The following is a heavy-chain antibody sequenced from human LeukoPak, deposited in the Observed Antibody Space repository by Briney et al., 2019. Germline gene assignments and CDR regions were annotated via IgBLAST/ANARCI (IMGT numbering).Heavy chain of an antibody. CDR2: INHSGST. CDR1: GGSFSGYY. Sequence: MASETLSLTCAVYGGSFSGYYWSWIRQPPGKGLEWIGEINHSGSTNYNPSLKSRVTISVDTSKDQFSLKLSSVTAADTAVYYCAREQYYYDSSGYPFDYWGQGTLVTVSS. CDR3: AREQYYYDSSGYPFDY. D-gene: IGHD3-22*01. V-gene: IGHV4-34*01. J-gene: IGHJ4*02.